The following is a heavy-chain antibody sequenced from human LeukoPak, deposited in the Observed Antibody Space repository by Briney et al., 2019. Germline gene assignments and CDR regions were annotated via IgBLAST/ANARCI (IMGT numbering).Heavy chain of an antibody. CDR1: GFSFSEYH. V-gene: IGHV3-53*01. CDR2: IYSGGST. Sequence: GGSLRLSCSGSGFSFSEYHMNWVRQAPGKGLEWVSVIYSGGSTYYADSVKGRFTISRDNSKNTLYLQMNSLRAEDTAVYYCATGKGLNYWGQGTLVTVSS. D-gene: IGHD1-14*01. J-gene: IGHJ4*02. CDR3: ATGKGLNY.